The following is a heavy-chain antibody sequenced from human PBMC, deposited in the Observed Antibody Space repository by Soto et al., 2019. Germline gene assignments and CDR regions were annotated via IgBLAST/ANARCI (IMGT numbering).Heavy chain of an antibody. CDR2: IIPIFGTA. Sequence: ASVKVSCKASGGTFSSYAISWVRQAPGQGLELMGGIIPIFGTANYAQKFQGRVTITADESTSTAYMELSSLRSEDTAVYYCARARKGITGTIYYYYGMDVWGQGTTVTVSS. V-gene: IGHV1-69*13. J-gene: IGHJ6*02. CDR3: ARARKGITGTIYYYYGMDV. CDR1: GGTFSSYA. D-gene: IGHD1-20*01.